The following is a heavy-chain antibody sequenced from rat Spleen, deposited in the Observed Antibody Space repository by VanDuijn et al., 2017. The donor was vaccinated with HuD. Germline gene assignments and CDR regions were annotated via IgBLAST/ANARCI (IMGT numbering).Heavy chain of an antibody. CDR3: AKTTVAYYYVMDA. Sequence: EVQLQESGPGLVKPSQSLSLTCSVTGFSLTRSYRWNWIRKFPGNKLEWMGYINNAGSTNYNPSLKSRISVTRDTSKNQFFLQVNSVTTEDTATYYCAKTTVAYYYVMDAWGQGASVTVSS. CDR2: INNAGST. CDR1: GFSLTRSYR. J-gene: IGHJ4*01. D-gene: IGHD1-3*01. V-gene: IGHV3-3*01.